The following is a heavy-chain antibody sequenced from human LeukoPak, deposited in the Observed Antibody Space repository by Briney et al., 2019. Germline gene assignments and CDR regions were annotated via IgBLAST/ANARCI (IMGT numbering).Heavy chain of an antibody. V-gene: IGHV4-30-2*01. J-gene: IGHJ3*02. Sequence: PSETLSLTCAVSGGSISSGGYSWSWIRQPPGKGLEWIGYIYHSGSTYYNPSLKSRVTISVDRSKNQFSLKLSSVTAADTAVYYCARVPQSSGYLDAFDIWGQGTMVTVSS. CDR2: IYHSGST. D-gene: IGHD3-22*01. CDR1: GGSISSGGYS. CDR3: ARVPQSSGYLDAFDI.